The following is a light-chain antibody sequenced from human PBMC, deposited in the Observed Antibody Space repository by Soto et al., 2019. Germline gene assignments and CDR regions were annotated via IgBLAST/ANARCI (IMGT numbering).Light chain of an antibody. CDR1: QTIRGSY. V-gene: IGKV3-20*01. Sequence: RASQTIRGSYEAYYQQXIANPTRLIIFAAXRRANGIPERLSGSGYGTDLNLNISRLEPEDSAVYFCLQYLASGTFGQVTRLEIK. CDR2: AAX. J-gene: IGKJ5*01. CDR3: LQYLASGT.